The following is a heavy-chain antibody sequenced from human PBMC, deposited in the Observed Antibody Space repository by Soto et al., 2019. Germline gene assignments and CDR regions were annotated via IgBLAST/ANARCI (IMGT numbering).Heavy chain of an antibody. CDR3: ASSPVVVPAATKLRY. CDR2: IYYSGST. V-gene: IGHV4-59*01. J-gene: IGHJ4*02. Sequence: PXETLSLTCTVSGGSISSYYWSWIRQPPGKGLEWIGYIYYSGSTNYNPSLKSRVTISVDTSKNQFSLKLSSVTAADTAVYYCASSPVVVPAATKLRYWGQVTLVTVSS. CDR1: GGSISSYY. D-gene: IGHD2-2*01.